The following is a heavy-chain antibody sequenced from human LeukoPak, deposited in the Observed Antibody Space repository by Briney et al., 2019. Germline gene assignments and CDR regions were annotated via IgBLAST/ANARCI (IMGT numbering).Heavy chain of an antibody. CDR2: IYPGDSDT. CDR1: GYRFTSYW. J-gene: IGHJ3*02. D-gene: IGHD6-19*01. V-gene: IGHV5-51*01. Sequence: GASLKISCKGSGYRFTSYWIGWVRQMPGKGLEWMGIIYPGDSDTRYSPSFQGQVTISADKSISTAYLQWSSLKASDTAMYYCARQRVHSSGWYDAFDIWGQGTMVTVSS. CDR3: ARQRVHSSGWYDAFDI.